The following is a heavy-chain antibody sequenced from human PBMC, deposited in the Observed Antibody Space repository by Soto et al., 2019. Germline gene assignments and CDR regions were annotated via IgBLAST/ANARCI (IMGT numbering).Heavy chain of an antibody. CDR1: GGSVSSGSYY. V-gene: IGHV4-61*01. Sequence: TETLSLTCTVSGGSVSSGSYYWSWIRQPPGKGLEWIGYIYYSGSTNYNPSLKSRVTISVDTSKNQFSLKLSSVTAADTAVYYCARLSRLINYYFYGMVVWGQGTMVTVSS. CDR2: IYYSGST. CDR3: ARLSRLINYYFYGMVV. D-gene: IGHD3-16*01. J-gene: IGHJ6*02.